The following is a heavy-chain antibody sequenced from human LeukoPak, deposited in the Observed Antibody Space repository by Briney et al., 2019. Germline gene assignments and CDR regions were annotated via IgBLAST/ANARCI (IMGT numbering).Heavy chain of an antibody. Sequence: GGSLRLSCAASGFTFSSYSMNWVRQAPGKGLEWVSSISSSSSYIYYADSVKGRFTISRDNAKNSLYLQMNSLRAEDTAVYYCAREDDYGDYNEGGWGQGTLVTVSS. J-gene: IGHJ4*02. D-gene: IGHD4-17*01. CDR1: GFTFSSYS. V-gene: IGHV3-21*01. CDR3: AREDDYGDYNEGG. CDR2: ISSSSSYI.